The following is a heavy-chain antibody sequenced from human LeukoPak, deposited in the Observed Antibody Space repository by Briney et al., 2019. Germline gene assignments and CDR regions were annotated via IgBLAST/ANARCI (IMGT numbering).Heavy chain of an antibody. CDR3: ARDMWELLSY. Sequence: GGSLRLSCAASGFTFSSYGMHWVRQAPGKGLEWVAFIRYDGSNKYYADSVKGRFTISRDNAKNSLYLQMSSLRAEDTAVYYCARDMWELLSYWGQGTLVTVSS. CDR2: IRYDGSNK. CDR1: GFTFSSYG. J-gene: IGHJ4*02. V-gene: IGHV3-30*02. D-gene: IGHD1-26*01.